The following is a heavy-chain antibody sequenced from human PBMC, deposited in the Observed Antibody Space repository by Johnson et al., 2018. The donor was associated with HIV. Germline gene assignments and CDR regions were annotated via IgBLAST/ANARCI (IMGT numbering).Heavy chain of an antibody. Sequence: MQLVESGGGLVQPGGSLRLSCAASGFTFSRYDMNWVRQAKGKGLEWVSAIGTAGDTYYAGSVKGRFTISRDDSKNTLYLQMNSLSAEDTAVYYCARDTIRELQLPDGFDVWGQGTMVTVSS. CDR2: IGTAGDT. J-gene: IGHJ3*01. CDR1: GFTFSRYD. V-gene: IGHV3-13*01. CDR3: ARDTIRELQLPDGFDV. D-gene: IGHD1-7*01.